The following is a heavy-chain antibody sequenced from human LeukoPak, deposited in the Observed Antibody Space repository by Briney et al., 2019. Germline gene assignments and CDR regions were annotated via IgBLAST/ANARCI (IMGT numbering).Heavy chain of an antibody. CDR1: GFYLGHYE. V-gene: IGHV3-48*03. Sequence: GGSLRLSCAASGFYLGHYEVNWVRQAPGKGLEWIAHISVRAATIYYGDSVEGRFTISRDDAKKSLYLQMNSLRAEDTALYYCVRDAGGVFDYWGQGTLVTVSS. CDR3: VRDAGGVFDY. CDR2: ISVRAATI. J-gene: IGHJ4*02. D-gene: IGHD3-16*01.